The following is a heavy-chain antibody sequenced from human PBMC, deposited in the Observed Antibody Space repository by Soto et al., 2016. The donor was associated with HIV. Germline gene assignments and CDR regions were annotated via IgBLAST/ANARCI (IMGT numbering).Heavy chain of an antibody. V-gene: IGHV4-4*02. D-gene: IGHD5-12*01. CDR3: ARGARFDDSGYDLKMNEQR. CDR2: IYHTGNT. J-gene: IGHJ4*02. CDR1: GASISSFNW. Sequence: QVRLQESGPGRVNPSGTLSLTCVVSGASISSFNWWSWVRQPPGKGLEWIGEIYHTGNTNLNPSLKSRITMSVDKSKNQFSLKVTSVTAADTAIYYCARGARFDDSGYDLKMNEQRGDQGTL.